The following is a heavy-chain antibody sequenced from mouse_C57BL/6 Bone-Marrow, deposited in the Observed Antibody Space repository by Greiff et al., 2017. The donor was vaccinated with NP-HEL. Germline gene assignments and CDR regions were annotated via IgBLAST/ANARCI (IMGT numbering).Heavy chain of an antibody. CDR3: ARSGGWLPPWFAY. Sequence: VQLQQSGPVLVKPGASVKMSCKASGYTFTDYYMNWVKQSHGKSLEWIGVINPYNGGTSYNQKFKGKATFTVDTSSSTTYMELNSLTSEDSAVYYCARSGGWLPPWFAYWGQGTLVTVSA. CDR1: GYTFTDYY. D-gene: IGHD2-3*01. V-gene: IGHV1-19*01. J-gene: IGHJ3*01. CDR2: INPYNGGT.